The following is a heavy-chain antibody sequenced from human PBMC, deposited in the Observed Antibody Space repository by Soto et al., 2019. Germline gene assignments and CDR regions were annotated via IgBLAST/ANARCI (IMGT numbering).Heavy chain of an antibody. J-gene: IGHJ4*02. CDR3: ARDRGAVVVQFFDY. Sequence: GGSLRLSCAASGFTFSTYYMSWIRQAAGKGLEWISYISSSGDTGNYADSVKGRFTVSRDNAKNSLYLQMNSLRGEDTAVYYCARDRGAVVVQFFDYRGQGTLVTVSS. V-gene: IGHV3-11*01. D-gene: IGHD6-19*01. CDR2: ISSSGDTG. CDR1: GFTFSTYY.